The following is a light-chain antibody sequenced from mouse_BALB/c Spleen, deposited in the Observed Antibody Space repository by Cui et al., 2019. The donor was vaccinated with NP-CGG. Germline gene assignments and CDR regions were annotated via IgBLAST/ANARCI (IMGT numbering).Light chain of an antibody. V-gene: IGLV1*01. J-gene: IGLJ1*01. CDR1: TGAFTTNNY. CDR3: TLWYSNHWV. Sequence: QAVVTQESALATSPGETVTLTCRSSTGAFTTNNYANWVQEKPDHLFTVLIGGTNKRAPGVPARFSGSLIGDKAALTITGAQTEDEAIYFCTLWYSNHWVFGGGTKLTVL. CDR2: GTN.